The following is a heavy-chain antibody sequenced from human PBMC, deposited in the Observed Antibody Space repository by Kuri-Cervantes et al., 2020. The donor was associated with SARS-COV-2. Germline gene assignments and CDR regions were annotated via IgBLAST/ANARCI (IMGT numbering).Heavy chain of an antibody. CDR1: GGAINTYNW. CDR2: IYTGGDT. J-gene: IGHJ5*02. V-gene: IGHV3-53*01. Sequence: ETLSLTCVVSGGAINTYNWWTWVRQAPGKGLEWVSIIYTGGDTYYADSVKGRFTIARDISKNTLYLQLNSLKNEDTAVYYCARVTVTMIVGGYWFDLWGQGTLVTVSS. CDR3: ARVTVTMIVGGYWFDL. D-gene: IGHD3-22*01.